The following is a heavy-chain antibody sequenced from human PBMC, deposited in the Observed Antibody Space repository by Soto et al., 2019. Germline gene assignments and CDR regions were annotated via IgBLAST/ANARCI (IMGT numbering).Heavy chain of an antibody. D-gene: IGHD5-18*01. J-gene: IGHJ6*02. CDR2: INPNSGDT. CDR3: ARDLFGYMAIGYYYYGMDV. Sequence: QVQLVQSGAEVKKPGASVKVSCKASGYTFTGYYMYWVRQAPGQGLEWMGWINPNSGDTNYAQKFQGWVTMTRDTSISTAYMELSRLRSDDKAVYYCARDLFGYMAIGYYYYGMDVWGQGTTVTVSS. V-gene: IGHV1-2*04. CDR1: GYTFTGYY.